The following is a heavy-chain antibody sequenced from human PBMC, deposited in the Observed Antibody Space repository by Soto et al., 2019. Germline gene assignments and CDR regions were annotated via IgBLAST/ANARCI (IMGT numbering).Heavy chain of an antibody. V-gene: IGHV4-59*01. Sequence: QVQFLESGPGLVNPSQTLSLSCTVAGGSISPYYWSWLRQSPGKGLEWLAYIYYTGTADYNPSLDNGVSLSVDTSTNRFSLELTSVTASDTAVYYCARKPADGDYGYYVEYWGPGIMVTVSS. CDR3: ARKPADGDYGYYVEY. CDR1: GGSISPYY. CDR2: IYYTGTA. J-gene: IGHJ4*02. D-gene: IGHD4-17*01.